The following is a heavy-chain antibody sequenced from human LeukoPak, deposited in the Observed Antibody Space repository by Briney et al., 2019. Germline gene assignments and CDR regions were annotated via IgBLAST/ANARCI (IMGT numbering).Heavy chain of an antibody. CDR3: ARGLHYYDSSGYYYPDAFDI. J-gene: IGHJ3*02. V-gene: IGHV3-48*01. CDR2: ISSSSSTI. Sequence: GGSLRLSCAASGFTFSSYSMNWVRQAPGKGLEGVSYISSSSSTIYYADSVKGRFTISRDNAKNSLYLQVNSLRAEDTAVYYCARGLHYYDSSGYYYPDAFDIWGQGTVVTVSS. D-gene: IGHD3-22*01. CDR1: GFTFSSYS.